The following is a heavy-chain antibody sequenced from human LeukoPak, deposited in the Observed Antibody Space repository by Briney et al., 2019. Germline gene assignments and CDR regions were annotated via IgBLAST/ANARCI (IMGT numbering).Heavy chain of an antibody. D-gene: IGHD3-10*01. V-gene: IGHV3-7*03. CDR2: IKQDGSEK. J-gene: IGHJ6*02. CDR3: ARELGRFGEKYGMDV. CDR1: GFTFSYYL. Sequence: GGSLRLSCAASGFTFSYYLMSWVRQAPGKGLEWLANIKQDGSEKYHVDSVKGRFTISRDNAKNSLYLQMNSLRAEDTAVYYCARELGRFGEKYGMDVWGQGTPLTVSS.